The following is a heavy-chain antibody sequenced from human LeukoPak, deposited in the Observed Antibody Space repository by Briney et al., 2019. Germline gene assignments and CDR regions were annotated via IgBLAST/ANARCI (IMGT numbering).Heavy chain of an antibody. Sequence: ASVKVSCKASGYTXTSYGISGVRQAPGQGLEWMGWINPNNGGTNSAQKFQGRVTMTRDTSIGTAYMELNRLTYDDTAVYYCGRDRHWNQGNFDYWGQGTLVTVSS. V-gene: IGHV1-2*02. D-gene: IGHD1-1*01. CDR3: GRDRHWNQGNFDY. CDR2: INPNNGGT. CDR1: GYTXTSYG. J-gene: IGHJ4*02.